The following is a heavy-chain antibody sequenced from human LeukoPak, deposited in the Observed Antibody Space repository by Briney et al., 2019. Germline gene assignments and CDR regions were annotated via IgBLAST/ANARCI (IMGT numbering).Heavy chain of an antibody. CDR2: IIPIFGTA. CDR3: ARDSAPWSEPRDAFHI. CDR1: GGTFSRYA. V-gene: IGHV1-69*13. J-gene: IGHJ3*02. Sequence: ASVKVSCKASGGTFSRYAISWVRQAPGQGLEWMGGIIPIFGTANYAQKFQGRVTITADESTSTAYMELSSLRSEDTAVYYCARDSAPWSEPRDAFHIWGQGTVVTVSS. D-gene: IGHD1-14*01.